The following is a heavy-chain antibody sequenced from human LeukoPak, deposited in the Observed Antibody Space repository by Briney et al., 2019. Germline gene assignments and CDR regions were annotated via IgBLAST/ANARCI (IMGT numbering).Heavy chain of an antibody. Sequence: ASVKVSCKASGYTFTGYYMHWVRQAPGQGLEWMGWINPNSGGTNYAQKFQGRFTMTRDTSISTAYMELSRLRSDDTAVYYCARDYGDYVGSQPDYWGQGTLVTVSS. CDR2: INPNSGGT. V-gene: IGHV1-2*02. D-gene: IGHD4-17*01. CDR3: ARDYGDYVGSQPDY. CDR1: GYTFTGYY. J-gene: IGHJ4*02.